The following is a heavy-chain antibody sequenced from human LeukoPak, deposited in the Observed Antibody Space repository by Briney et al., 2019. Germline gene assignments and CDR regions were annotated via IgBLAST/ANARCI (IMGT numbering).Heavy chain of an antibody. V-gene: IGHV3-30*02. Sequence: GGSLRLSCAASELTLNTYAMHWVRQAPGKGLEWVAIVWSGGSRNTYADSVKGRFTISRDNSKNTLYLQMKSLRVEDTAIYYCAKESNGLDIWGRGTMVIVTS. CDR2: VWSGGSRN. J-gene: IGHJ3*02. CDR3: AKESNGLDI. D-gene: IGHD2-8*01. CDR1: ELTLNTYA.